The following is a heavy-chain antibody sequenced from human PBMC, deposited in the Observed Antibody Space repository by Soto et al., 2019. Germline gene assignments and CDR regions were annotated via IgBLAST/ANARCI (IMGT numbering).Heavy chain of an antibody. D-gene: IGHD3-10*01. CDR2: ISAYNGNT. J-gene: IGHJ3*02. Sequence: ASVKVSCKASGYTFTSYGISWVRQAPGQGLEWMGWISAYNGNTNYAQKLQGRVTMTTDTSTSTAYMELRSLRSDDTAVYYCARRLLWFGESTQSDAFDIWGQGTMVTVSS. CDR1: GYTFTSYG. V-gene: IGHV1-18*01. CDR3: ARRLLWFGESTQSDAFDI.